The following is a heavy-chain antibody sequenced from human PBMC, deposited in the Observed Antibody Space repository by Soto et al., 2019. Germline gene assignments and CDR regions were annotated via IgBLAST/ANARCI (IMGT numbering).Heavy chain of an antibody. D-gene: IGHD3-22*01. V-gene: IGHV1-69*13. CDR1: GGTFSSYA. J-gene: IGHJ4*02. CDR3: ARIAYYDSSGYSRYYFDY. CDR2: IIPIFGTA. Sequence: SVKVSCKASGGTFSSYAISWVVQAPLQGLEWMGGIIPIFGTANYAQKFQGRVTITADESTSTAYVELSSLRSEDTAVYYCARIAYYDSSGYSRYYFDYWGQGTLVTVSS.